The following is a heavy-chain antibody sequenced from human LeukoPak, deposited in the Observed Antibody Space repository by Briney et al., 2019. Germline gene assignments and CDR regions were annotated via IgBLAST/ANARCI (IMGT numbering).Heavy chain of an antibody. V-gene: IGHV4-61*02. D-gene: IGHD3-22*01. CDR1: GGSISSGSYY. CDR2: IYTSGST. CDR3: ARVLRYYYDSSGYYYFDY. J-gene: IGHJ4*02. Sequence: SETLSLTCTVSGGSISSGSYYWSWIRQPAGKGLEWIGRIYTSGSTNYNPSLKSRVTISVDTSKNQFSLKLSSVTAADTAVYYCARVLRYYYDSSGYYYFDYWGQGTLVTVSS.